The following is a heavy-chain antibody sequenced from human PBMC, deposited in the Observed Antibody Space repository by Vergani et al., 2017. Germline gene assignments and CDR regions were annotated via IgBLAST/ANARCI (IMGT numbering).Heavy chain of an antibody. V-gene: IGHV5-51*03. CDR1: GYSFTSYW. D-gene: IGHD2-2*01. CDR2: IYPGDSDT. J-gene: IGHJ3*02. Sequence: EVQLVQSGAEVKKPGESLKISCKGSGYSFTSYWIGWVRQMHGKVLEWMGIIYPGDSDTRYSPSFQGQVTSSADKSISTAYLQWSSLQASDTAMYYCARPVVPAAIDAFDIWGQGTMVTVSS. CDR3: ARPVVPAAIDAFDI.